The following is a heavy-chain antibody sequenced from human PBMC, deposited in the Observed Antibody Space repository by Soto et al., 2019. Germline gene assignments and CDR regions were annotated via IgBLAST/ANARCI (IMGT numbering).Heavy chain of an antibody. CDR1: GFTFDDYV. CDR3: ASVSGRYSSGQNSFDP. Sequence: EVQLVESGGGVVRPGGSLRLSCAASGFTFDDYVMSWVRQAPGKGLEWVSGINWNGGSTGYADSVRGRFTISRDNAKNSLYLQMNSLRAEDTALYYCASVSGRYSSGQNSFDPWGQGTLVTVSP. V-gene: IGHV3-20*04. CDR2: INWNGGST. D-gene: IGHD6-19*01. J-gene: IGHJ5*02.